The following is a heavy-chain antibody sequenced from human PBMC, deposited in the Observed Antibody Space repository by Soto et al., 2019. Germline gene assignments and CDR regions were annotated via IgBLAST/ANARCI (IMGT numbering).Heavy chain of an antibody. J-gene: IGHJ6*02. V-gene: IGHV1-18*01. CDR2: ISAYNGNT. Sequence: ASVKVSCKASGYTFTSYGISWVRQAPGQGLEWMGWISAYNGNTNYAQKLQGRVTMTTDTSTSTAYMELRSLRSDDTAVYYCAGDGKLIGYCSGGSCYTGGNYYYYGMDVWGQGTTVTVSS. D-gene: IGHD2-15*01. CDR1: GYTFTSYG. CDR3: AGDGKLIGYCSGGSCYTGGNYYYYGMDV.